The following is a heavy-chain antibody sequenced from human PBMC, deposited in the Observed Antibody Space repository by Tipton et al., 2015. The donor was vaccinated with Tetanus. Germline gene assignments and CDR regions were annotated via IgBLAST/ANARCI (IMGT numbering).Heavy chain of an antibody. CDR3: AGGLVRWYEP. CDR1: GFTFSDYF. Sequence: LRLSCAASGFTFSDYFMTWIRQSPGKGLEWIGEINHSGFTSYNPSLKSRATISVDTSKNQVSLRLTSVTAADTAVYSCAGGLVRWYEPWGRGTLSAPPQ. CDR2: INHSGFT. D-gene: IGHD3-10*01. J-gene: IGHJ5*02. V-gene: IGHV4-34*08.